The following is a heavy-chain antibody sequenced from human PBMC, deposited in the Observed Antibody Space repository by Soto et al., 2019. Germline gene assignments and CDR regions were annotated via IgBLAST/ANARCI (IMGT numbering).Heavy chain of an antibody. CDR3: VRNWRYYGGDYYYGMDA. CDR1: GFSLNTGGVG. V-gene: IGHV2-5*02. D-gene: IGHD3-10*01. CDR2: IYWDDDE. Sequence: ITLKESGPTLVKPTQTLTLTCTFSGFSLNTGGVGVGWVRQPRGKAMEWLALIYWDDDERYRPSLRSRLNITKDTINNQVVRTMTNMDPEETATYYGVRNWRYYGGDYYYGMDAWGQGTTVTVSS. J-gene: IGHJ6*02.